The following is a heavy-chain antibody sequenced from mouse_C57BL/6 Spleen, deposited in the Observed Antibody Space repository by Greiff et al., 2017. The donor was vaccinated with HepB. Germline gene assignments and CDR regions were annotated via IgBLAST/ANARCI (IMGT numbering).Heavy chain of an antibody. Sequence: QVQLQQSGAELARPGASVKLSCKASGYTFTSYGISWVKQRTGQGLEWIGEIYPSNGGTNYNEKFKSKATLTVDKSSSTAYMQLSSLTSEDSAVYYCARSGYSNYVDYWGQGTTLTVSS. D-gene: IGHD2-5*01. CDR2: IYPSNGGT. CDR3: ARSGYSNYVDY. V-gene: IGHV1-81*01. J-gene: IGHJ2*01. CDR1: GYTFTSYG.